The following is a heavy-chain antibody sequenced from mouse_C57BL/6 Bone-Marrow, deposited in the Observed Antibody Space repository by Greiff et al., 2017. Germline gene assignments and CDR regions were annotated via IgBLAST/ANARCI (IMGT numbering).Heavy chain of an antibody. J-gene: IGHJ4*01. Sequence: EVKLMESGAELVKPGASVKLSCTASGFNIKDYYMHWVKQRTEQGLEWIGRIDPEDGEPKYAPKFQGKATITADPSSNTAYLQLSSLTSEDTAVYYSARGDYGDYYAMDDWGQGTTVTVSS. V-gene: IGHV14-2*01. CDR3: ARGDYGDYYAMDD. CDR2: IDPEDGEP. D-gene: IGHD2-4*01. CDR1: GFNIKDYY.